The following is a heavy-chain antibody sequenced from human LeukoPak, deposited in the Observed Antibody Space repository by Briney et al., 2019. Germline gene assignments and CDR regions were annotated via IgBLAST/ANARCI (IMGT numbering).Heavy chain of an antibody. Sequence: SETLSLTCTVSGGSISSYYWSWIRQPPGKGLEWIGYIYYSGSANYNPSLKSRVTISVDTSKNQFSLKLSSVTAADTAVYYCARDTLAGEILDYWGQGTLVTVSS. D-gene: IGHD7-27*01. CDR1: GGSISSYY. CDR2: IYYSGSA. CDR3: ARDTLAGEILDY. V-gene: IGHV4-59*01. J-gene: IGHJ4*02.